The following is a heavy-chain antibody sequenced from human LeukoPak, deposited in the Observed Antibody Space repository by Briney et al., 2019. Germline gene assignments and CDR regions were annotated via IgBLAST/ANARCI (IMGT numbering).Heavy chain of an antibody. CDR3: ARDPGEQQLPPRAYYYYYYMDV. V-gene: IGHV1-18*01. CDR2: ISAYNGNT. D-gene: IGHD6-13*01. CDR1: GYTFTSYG. Sequence: PQASVKVSCKASGYTFTSYGISWVRQAPGQGLEWMGWISAYNGNTNYAQKLQGRVTMTTDTSTSTAYMELRSLRSDDTAVYYCARDPGEQQLPPRAYYYYYYMDVWGKGTTVTVSS. J-gene: IGHJ6*03.